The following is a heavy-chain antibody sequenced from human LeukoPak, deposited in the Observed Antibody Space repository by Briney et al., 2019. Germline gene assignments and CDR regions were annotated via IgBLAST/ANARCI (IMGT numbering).Heavy chain of an antibody. J-gene: IGHJ4*02. D-gene: IGHD1-26*01. V-gene: IGHV3-30*18. CDR3: AKSGGILSGSPDY. CDR1: GFTFSTYG. CDR2: ISYDGSNK. Sequence: GRSLRLSCAASGFTFSTYGMHWVRQVPGKGLEWVAVISYDGSNKYYADSVKGRFTISRDNSKNTLYLQMNSLRAEDTAVYYCAKSGGILSGSPDYWGQGTLVTVSS.